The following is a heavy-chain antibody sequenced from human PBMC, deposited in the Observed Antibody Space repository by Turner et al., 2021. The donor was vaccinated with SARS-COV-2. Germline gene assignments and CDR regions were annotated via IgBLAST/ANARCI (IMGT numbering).Heavy chain of an antibody. V-gene: IGHV4-4*07. J-gene: IGHJ6*02. Sequence: QVQLQESGPGLVKPSETLSLTCTVSGGSISSDYWSWTRQPAGKGLEWIGRIYTSGSTNYNPSLESRVTMSVDTSKNQFSLKLSSVTAADTAVYYCARDRVQLGPVGMDVWGQGTTVTVSS. D-gene: IGHD1-1*01. CDR3: ARDRVQLGPVGMDV. CDR1: GGSISSDY. CDR2: IYTSGST.